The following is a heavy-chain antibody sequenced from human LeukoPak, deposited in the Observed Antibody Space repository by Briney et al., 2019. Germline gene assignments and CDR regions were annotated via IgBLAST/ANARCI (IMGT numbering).Heavy chain of an antibody. J-gene: IGHJ4*02. CDR2: IYYSGST. V-gene: IGHV4-31*03. CDR3: ARVADGDGYNYIFGFDY. D-gene: IGHD5-24*01. CDR1: GGSISSGGYY. Sequence: ASQTLSLTCTVSGGSISSGGYYWSWIRQHPGKGLEWIGYIYYSGSTYYNPSLKSRVTISVDTSKNQLSLKLSSVTAADTAVYYCARVADGDGYNYIFGFDYWGQGTLVTVSS.